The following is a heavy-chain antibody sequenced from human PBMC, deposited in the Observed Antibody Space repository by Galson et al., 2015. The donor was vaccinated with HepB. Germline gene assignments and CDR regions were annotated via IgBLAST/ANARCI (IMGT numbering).Heavy chain of an antibody. V-gene: IGHV3-21*01. Sequence: SLRLSCAASGFSFSSYSMNWVRQAPGKGLEWVSSISSSRSYIYYADSVKGRFTISRDNAKNSLYLQMNRLRAEDTALYYCARDQGYDFWSGPNPIYFDYWGQGTLGTVSS. CDR3: ARDQGYDFWSGPNPIYFDY. D-gene: IGHD3-3*01. J-gene: IGHJ4*02. CDR2: ISSSRSYI. CDR1: GFSFSSYS.